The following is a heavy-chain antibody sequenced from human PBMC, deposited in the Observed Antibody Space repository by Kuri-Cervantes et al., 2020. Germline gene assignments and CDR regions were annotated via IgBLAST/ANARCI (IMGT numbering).Heavy chain of an antibody. CDR3: ARAAITLVRGVIGPDDGMDV. J-gene: IGHJ6*02. D-gene: IGHD3-10*01. Sequence: LSLTCAASGFTFSDYYMSWIRQAPGKGLEWVSYISSSGSTIYYADSVKGRFTISRDNAKNSLYLQMNSLRAEDTAVYYCARAAITLVRGVIGPDDGMDVWGQGTTVTVSS. V-gene: IGHV3-11*04. CDR1: GFTFSDYY. CDR2: ISSSGSTI.